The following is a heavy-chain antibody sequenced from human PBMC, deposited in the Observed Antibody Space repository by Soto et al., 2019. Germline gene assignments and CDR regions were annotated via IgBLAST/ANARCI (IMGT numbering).Heavy chain of an antibody. CDR1: GYTFTSYG. Sequence: GASVKVSCKASGYTFTSYGISWVRQAPGQGLEWMGWISAYNGNTNYAQKLQGRVTVTTDTSTSTVYMELRSLRSDDTAVYYCARDPRDTAMDNWGQGTLVTVSS. CDR3: ARDPRDTAMDN. V-gene: IGHV1-18*01. D-gene: IGHD5-18*01. CDR2: ISAYNGNT. J-gene: IGHJ4*02.